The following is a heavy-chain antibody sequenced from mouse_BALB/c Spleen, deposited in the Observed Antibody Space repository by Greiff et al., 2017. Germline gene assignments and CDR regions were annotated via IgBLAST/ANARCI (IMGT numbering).Heavy chain of an antibody. J-gene: IGHJ2*01. CDR3: AGGSSSYYFDY. V-gene: IGHV7-3*02. Sequence: EVQVVESGGGLVQPGGSLRLSCATSGFTFTDYYMSWVRQPPGKALEWLGFIRNKANGYTTEYSASVKGRFTISRDNSQSILYLQMNTLRAEDSATYYCAGGSSSYYFDYWGQGTTLTVSS. CDR2: IRNKANGYTT. CDR1: GFTFTDYY. D-gene: IGHD1-3*01.